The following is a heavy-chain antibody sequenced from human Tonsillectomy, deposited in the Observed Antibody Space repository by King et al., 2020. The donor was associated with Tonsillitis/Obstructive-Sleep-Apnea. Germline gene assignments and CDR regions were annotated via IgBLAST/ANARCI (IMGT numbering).Heavy chain of an antibody. J-gene: IGHJ6*03. V-gene: IGHV4-34*01. CDR3: ARDYTSSPYYYYYMDV. CDR1: GGSFSGYY. Sequence: VQLQQWGAGLLKPSGTLSLTCAVYGGSFSGYYWSWIRQPPGKGLEWIGEINHSGSTNYNPSLKSRVTISVATSKNQFSLDLSSVTAADTAVYYCARDYTSSPYYYYYMDVWGKGTTVTVSS. D-gene: IGHD6-6*01. CDR2: INHSGST.